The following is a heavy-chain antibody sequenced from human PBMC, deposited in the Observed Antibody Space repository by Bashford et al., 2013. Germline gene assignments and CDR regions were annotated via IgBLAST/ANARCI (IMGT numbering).Heavy chain of an antibody. CDR2: INHGGDT. D-gene: IGHD6-19*01. Sequence: SETLSLTCAVSGDSFSGYYWNWIRQSPGKGLEWIGEINHGGDTNYNPSLKSRVTMSVDTPKNQFSLKLSSVTAADTAVYYCASSGGSSGRYGMDVWGQGTTVTVSS. J-gene: IGHJ6*02. CDR3: ASSGGSSGRYGMDV. V-gene: IGHV4-34*01. CDR1: GDSFSGYY.